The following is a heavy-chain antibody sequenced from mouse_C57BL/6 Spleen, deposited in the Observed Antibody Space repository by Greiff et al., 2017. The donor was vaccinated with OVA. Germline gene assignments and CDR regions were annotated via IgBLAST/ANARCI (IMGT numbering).Heavy chain of an antibody. CDR1: GYSITSGYD. V-gene: IGHV3-1*01. CDR3: ARGDYGYYFDY. CDR2: ISYSGST. J-gene: IGHJ2*01. D-gene: IGHD2-2*01. Sequence: EVQRVESGPGMVKPSQSLSLTCTVTGYSITSGYDWHWIRHFPGNKLEWMGYISYSGSTNYNPSLKSRISITHDTSKNHFFLKLNSVTTEDTATYYCARGDYGYYFDYWGQGTTLTVSS.